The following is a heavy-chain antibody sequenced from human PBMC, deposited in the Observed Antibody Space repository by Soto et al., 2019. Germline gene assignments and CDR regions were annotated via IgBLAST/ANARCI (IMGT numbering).Heavy chain of an antibody. J-gene: IGHJ4*02. CDR1: GFTFSSHW. CDR3: ARDSSPYYDFWSGFYTYFDY. CDR2: INSDGSST. Sequence: GGSLRLSCAVSGFTFSSHWMHWVRQAPGKGLVWVSRINSDGSSTNYADSVKGRFTISRDNAKKTLYLQMNSLRADDTAVYYCARDSSPYYDFWSGFYTYFDYWGQGALVTVSS. V-gene: IGHV3-74*01. D-gene: IGHD3-3*01.